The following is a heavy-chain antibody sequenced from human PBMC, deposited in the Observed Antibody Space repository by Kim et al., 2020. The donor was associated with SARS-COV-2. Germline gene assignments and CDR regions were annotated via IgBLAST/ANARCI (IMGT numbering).Heavy chain of an antibody. V-gene: IGHV3-23*05. D-gene: IGHD4-17*01. CDR3: AKPRQSGEYCLFDS. CDR2: IKYSGEST. J-gene: IGHJ4*02. Sequence: GGSLRLSCAGSGSTFSNYAMAWVRQAPGKGLEWVSSIKYSGESTYYADSVRGRFTISRDNSKNALYLQMNGLRAEDTAIYYCAKPRQSGEYCLFDSWGQ. CDR1: GSTFSNYA.